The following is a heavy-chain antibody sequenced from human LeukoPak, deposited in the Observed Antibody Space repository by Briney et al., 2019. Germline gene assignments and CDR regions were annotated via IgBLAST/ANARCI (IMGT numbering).Heavy chain of an antibody. CDR1: GYTFTSYD. J-gene: IGHJ4*02. V-gene: IGHV1-8*01. CDR3: ARGSKGGSSGWYLNPFDY. CDR2: MNPNSGNT. Sequence: ASVKVSFKASGYTFTSYDINWVRQATGQGLEWMGWMNPNSGNTGCAQKFQGRVTMTRNTSISTAYMELSSLRSEDTAVYYCARGSKGGSSGWYLNPFDYWGQGTLVTVSS. D-gene: IGHD6-19*01.